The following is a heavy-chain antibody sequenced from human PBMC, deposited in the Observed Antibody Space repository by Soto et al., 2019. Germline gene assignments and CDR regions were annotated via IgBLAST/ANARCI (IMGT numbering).Heavy chain of an antibody. V-gene: IGHV1-69*01. J-gene: IGHJ6*02. CDR2: IIPVFGTT. CDR1: GGTFSKCS. D-gene: IGHD2-2*01. CDR3: ATSSPYACLGTPAANHYCYAMAV. Sequence: QVQLVQSGAEVKKPGSSAKVSCKASGGTFSKCSISWLRQAPGQGLEWMGGIIPVFGTTYYEGKFQGRVTIIADGSTSTAYTELRSLRSADSAVYYCATSSPYACLGTPAANHYCYAMAVWGQGTTVTVSS.